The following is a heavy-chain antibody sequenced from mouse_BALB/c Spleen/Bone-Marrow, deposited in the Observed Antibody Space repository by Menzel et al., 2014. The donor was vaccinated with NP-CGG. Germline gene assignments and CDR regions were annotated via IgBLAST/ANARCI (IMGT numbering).Heavy chain of an antibody. D-gene: IGHD2-4*01. J-gene: IGHJ3*01. V-gene: IGHV14-3*02. CDR3: AMITTGAWFAY. Sequence: EVQLQQSGAALVKPGASVKLSCTASGFNIKDTYMHWVKQRPEQGLEWIGRIDPANGNTKYDPKFQGKATITADTSSNTAYLQLSSLTSEDAAVYYCAMITTGAWFAYWGQGTLVTVSA. CDR2: IDPANGNT. CDR1: GFNIKDTY.